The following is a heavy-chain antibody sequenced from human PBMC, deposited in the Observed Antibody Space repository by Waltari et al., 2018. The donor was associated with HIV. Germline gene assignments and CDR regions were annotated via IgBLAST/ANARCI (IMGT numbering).Heavy chain of an antibody. CDR1: GYSISSGYY. J-gene: IGHJ4*02. Sequence: QVQLQESGPGLVKPSETLSLTCAVSGYSISSGYYWGWIRQPPGKGLEWIGSIYHNGGTYDHPSLKSRVTISVDTSKNQFALTLGSVTSADTAVYYCARHGMVGATYFDYWGQGTLVTVSS. CDR2: IYHNGGT. CDR3: ARHGMVGATYFDY. D-gene: IGHD1-26*01. V-gene: IGHV4-38-2*01.